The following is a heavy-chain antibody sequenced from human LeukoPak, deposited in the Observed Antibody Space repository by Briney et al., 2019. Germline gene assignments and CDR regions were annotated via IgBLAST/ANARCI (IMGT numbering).Heavy chain of an antibody. V-gene: IGHV5-51*01. Sequence: GESLKISCKGSGYTFTSYWIGWVRQMPGKGLEWMGIIYPGESDTRYSPSFQGQVTISADKSISTAYLQWSSLKASDTAMYYCAINARLIAAAGYDAFAIWGQGTMVTVSS. CDR1: GYTFTSYW. CDR3: AINARLIAAAGYDAFAI. J-gene: IGHJ3*02. CDR2: IYPGESDT. D-gene: IGHD6-13*01.